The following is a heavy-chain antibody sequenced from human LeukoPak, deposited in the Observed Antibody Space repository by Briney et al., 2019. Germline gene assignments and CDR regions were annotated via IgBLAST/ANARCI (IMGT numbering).Heavy chain of an antibody. J-gene: IGHJ4*02. Sequence: GGSLRLSCAASGFTVSSNYMSWVRQAPGKGLEWVSVIYSGGSTYYADSVKGRFAISRDNSKNTLYLQMNSLRAEDTAVYYCANGLTYSNYWAADYWGQGTLVTVSS. CDR3: ANGLTYSNYWAADY. CDR1: GFTVSSNY. V-gene: IGHV3-53*01. D-gene: IGHD4-11*01. CDR2: IYSGGST.